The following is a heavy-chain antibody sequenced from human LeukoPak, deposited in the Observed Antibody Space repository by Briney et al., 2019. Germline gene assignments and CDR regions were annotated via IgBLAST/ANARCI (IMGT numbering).Heavy chain of an antibody. CDR3: ARDESGNFPNWFDP. CDR1: GDPMSSFY. Sequence: SETLSLTCSVSGDPMSSFYWNWIRQPAGKGLEWIWRIYGSGSTNYNPSLKSRVTMSIDTSNNQFSLRLRSVTAADTAVYYCARDESGNFPNWFDPWGQGTLVTVSS. CDR2: IYGSGST. J-gene: IGHJ5*02. D-gene: IGHD1-26*01. V-gene: IGHV4-4*07.